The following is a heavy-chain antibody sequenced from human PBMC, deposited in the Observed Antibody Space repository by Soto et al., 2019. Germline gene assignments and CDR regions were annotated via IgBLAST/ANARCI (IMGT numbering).Heavy chain of an antibody. CDR2: SSYSGST. Sequence: TSETLSLTCTVSGASISTYYWSWIRQPPGKGLEWIGYSSYSGSTNYNPSLKSRVTISFDASKNEISLQVRSATAADAAVYYCARDLKEYCSDGKCNWFDPWGQGTLVTVSS. V-gene: IGHV4-59*01. J-gene: IGHJ5*02. D-gene: IGHD2-15*01. CDR3: ARDLKEYCSDGKCNWFDP. CDR1: GASISTYY.